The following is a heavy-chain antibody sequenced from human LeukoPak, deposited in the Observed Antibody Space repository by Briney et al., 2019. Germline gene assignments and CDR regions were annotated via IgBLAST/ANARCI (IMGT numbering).Heavy chain of an antibody. Sequence: GGSLRLSCAASGFTFSRYGMHWVRQAPGKGLEWVAFIRFDGSNKYYGDSVKGRFTVSRDNSKNTLYLQMNSLRAEDTAVYYCARAGGDGYNSAYWGQGTLVTVSS. CDR1: GFTFSRYG. D-gene: IGHD5-24*01. V-gene: IGHV3-30*02. CDR3: ARAGGDGYNSAY. CDR2: IRFDGSNK. J-gene: IGHJ4*02.